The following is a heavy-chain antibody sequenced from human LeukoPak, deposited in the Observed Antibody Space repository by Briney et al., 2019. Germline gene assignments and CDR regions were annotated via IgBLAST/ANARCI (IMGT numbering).Heavy chain of an antibody. Sequence: PGESLRLSCEVSGFTFSTEAMTWVRQAPGKGLEWVSGISDSSRTTYYADSVQGRFTISRDNSRNTVYLQMNSLRVEDTAFYYCAKKLGFIPQFDYWSQGTLVAVSS. D-gene: IGHD6-13*01. V-gene: IGHV3-23*01. CDR1: GFTFSTEA. CDR3: AKKLGFIPQFDY. CDR2: ISDSSRTT. J-gene: IGHJ4*02.